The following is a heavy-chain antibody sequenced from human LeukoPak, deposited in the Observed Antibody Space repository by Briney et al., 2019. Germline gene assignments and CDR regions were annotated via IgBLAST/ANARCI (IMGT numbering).Heavy chain of an antibody. J-gene: IGHJ4*02. V-gene: IGHV3-23*01. Sequence: GSLRLSCAASGFTFSNYDMSWIRQAPGKGLEWVSAVTGVGDTTYYADSVKGRFTISRDNSKSTLYLQMNSLMPEQPALNYCAGRGSYFGGFYSWGQGTLVTASS. CDR1: GFTFSNYD. CDR2: VTGVGDTT. CDR3: AGRGSYFGGFYS. D-gene: IGHD3-10*01.